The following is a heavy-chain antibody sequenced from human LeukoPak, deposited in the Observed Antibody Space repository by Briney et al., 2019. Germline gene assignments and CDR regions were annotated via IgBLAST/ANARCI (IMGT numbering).Heavy chain of an antibody. V-gene: IGHV1-46*01. J-gene: IGHJ5*02. Sequence: ASVKVSCKASGYTFTSYYMHWERQAPGQGLEWMGIINPSGGSTGYAQKFQGRVTMTRDTSTSTVYMELSSLRSEDTAVYYCARAANYYGSGSNWFDPWGQGTLVTVSS. CDR2: INPSGGST. D-gene: IGHD3-10*01. CDR1: GYTFTSYY. CDR3: ARAANYYGSGSNWFDP.